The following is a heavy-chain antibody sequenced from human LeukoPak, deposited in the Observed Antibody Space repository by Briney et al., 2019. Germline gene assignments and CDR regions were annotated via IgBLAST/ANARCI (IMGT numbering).Heavy chain of an antibody. CDR2: ISSSSGTI. V-gene: IGHV3-48*01. J-gene: IGHJ4*02. CDR3: ARRLTASGKHYFDY. CDR1: GFTFSTHN. D-gene: IGHD6-13*01. Sequence: GGSLRLSCAASGFTFSTHNMNWVRQAPGKGLEWVSYISSSSGTIYYADSVQGRFTISRDNAKNSLYLQMNSLRAEDTAVYYCARRLTASGKHYFDYWGQGTLVTVSS.